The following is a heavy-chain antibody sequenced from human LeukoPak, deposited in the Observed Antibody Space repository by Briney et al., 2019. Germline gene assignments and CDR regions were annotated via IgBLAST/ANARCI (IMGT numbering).Heavy chain of an antibody. D-gene: IGHD4-11*01. V-gene: IGHV3-21*01. CDR3: ARGTPTTRDFDY. CDR2: ISSGSNYI. CDR1: GFTFSSYN. Sequence: GGSLRLSCAASGFTFSSYNMNWVRQAPGKGLEWVSSISSGSNYIYYADSVKGRFTISRDNAKNSLYLQMNSLRAEDTAVYYCARGTPTTRDFDYWGQGTLVSVSS. J-gene: IGHJ4*02.